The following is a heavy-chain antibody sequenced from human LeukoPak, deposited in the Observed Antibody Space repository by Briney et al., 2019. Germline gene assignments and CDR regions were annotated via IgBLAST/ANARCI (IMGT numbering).Heavy chain of an antibody. CDR2: IYNGVNT. D-gene: IGHD1-26*01. Sequence: PSETLSLTCTVSGASVSSASYWSWIRQPPGKGVEWIAHIYNGVNTNYNPSLKSRVTISVDTSKNQFSLRLNSVTAADTAVYYCARSRAFNSGAFDPWGQGSLVTVSS. J-gene: IGHJ5*02. V-gene: IGHV4-61*01. CDR1: GASVSSASY. CDR3: ARSRAFNSGAFDP.